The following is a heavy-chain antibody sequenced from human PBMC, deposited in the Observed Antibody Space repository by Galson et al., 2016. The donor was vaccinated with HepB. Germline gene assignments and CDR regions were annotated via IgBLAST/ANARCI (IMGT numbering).Heavy chain of an antibody. CDR2: IYSDGTT. CDR3: ASCMGWYGMCAFEI. J-gene: IGHJ3*02. Sequence: SLRLSCAVSGFTVSGSYMSWVRQAPGKGLEWVSVIYSDGTTKYADSVKGRFIISRDNPKNTLYLQMNSLRAEDTAVYYCASCMGWYGMCAFEIWGQGTMVTVSS. CDR1: GFTVSGSY. D-gene: IGHD6-13*01. V-gene: IGHV3-66*01.